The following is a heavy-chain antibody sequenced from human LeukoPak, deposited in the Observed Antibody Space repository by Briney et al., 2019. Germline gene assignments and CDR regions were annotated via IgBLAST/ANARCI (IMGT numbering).Heavy chain of an antibody. V-gene: IGHV3-74*01. CDR3: VRGRSSGYYPY. J-gene: IGHJ4*02. Sequence: GGSLRLSCAASGFTFSSNWVHWVRQAPGKGLVWVSCINTDGNITSYADSVKGRFTISRDNAKNTLYLEMNSLRAEDTAVYYCVRGRSSGYYPYWGQGTLVTVSS. CDR2: INTDGNIT. D-gene: IGHD3-22*01. CDR1: GFTFSSNW.